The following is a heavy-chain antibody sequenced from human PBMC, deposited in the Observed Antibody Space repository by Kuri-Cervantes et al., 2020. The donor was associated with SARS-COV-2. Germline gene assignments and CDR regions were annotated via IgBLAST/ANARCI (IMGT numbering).Heavy chain of an antibody. CDR1: GGTISSSSYY. V-gene: IGHV4-39*01. CDR3: ARHVGVLYAPISYYFDY. J-gene: IGHJ4*02. Sequence: WETLSLTCTVSGGTISSSSYYWGWIRQPPGKGLEWIGSIYYSGSTYYNPSLKSRVTISVDTYKNQLSLKLSSVTAAGTAVYYCARHVGVLYAPISYYFDYWGQGTLVTVSS. D-gene: IGHD2-8*02. CDR2: IYYSGST.